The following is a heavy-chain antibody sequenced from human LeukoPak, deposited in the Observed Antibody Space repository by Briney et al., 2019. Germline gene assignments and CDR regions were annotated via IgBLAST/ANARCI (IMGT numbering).Heavy chain of an antibody. CDR3: AKGGTNTVVVPAAKY. CDR1: GFTFSNYA. V-gene: IGHV3-23*01. D-gene: IGHD2-2*01. Sequence: PGGSLRLSCAASGFTFSNYASSWVRQAPGKGLEWVSAISGSGDTTYYADSVKGRFTISRDNSKNTLYLQMNSLRVEDTAVYYCAKGGTNTVVVPAAKYRGQGTLVTVSS. J-gene: IGHJ4*02. CDR2: ISGSGDTT.